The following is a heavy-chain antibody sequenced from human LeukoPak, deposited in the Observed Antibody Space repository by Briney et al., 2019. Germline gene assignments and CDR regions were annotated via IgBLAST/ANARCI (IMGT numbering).Heavy chain of an antibody. J-gene: IGHJ5*02. CDR3: ARDLGCSSTSCYRVRSNWFDP. CDR2: INNSGAST. CDR1: GFTFSVYA. Sequence: QAGGSLRLFCAASGFTFSVYAMSWVRQAPGKGLEWISEINNSGASTYYADSVKGLLTSSRDNSKNTLYLQMNSLRAEDTAVYYCARDLGCSSTSCYRVRSNWFDPWGQGTLVTVSS. D-gene: IGHD2-2*01. V-gene: IGHV3-23*01.